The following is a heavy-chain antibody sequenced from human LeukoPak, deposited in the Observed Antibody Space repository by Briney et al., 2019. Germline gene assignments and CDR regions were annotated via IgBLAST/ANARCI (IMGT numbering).Heavy chain of an antibody. V-gene: IGHV3-7*04. CDR3: TRVGYIDEGIDY. CDR1: GFTFSSYW. CDR2: IKEDGSKK. D-gene: IGHD5-24*01. J-gene: IGHJ4*02. Sequence: GGSLRLSCAASGFTFSSYWMSWVRQAPGKGLEWVANIKEDGSKKSYVDSVKGRFTISRDNAKNSLYLQMNSLRAEDTAIYYCTRVGYIDEGIDYWGQGTLVTVSS.